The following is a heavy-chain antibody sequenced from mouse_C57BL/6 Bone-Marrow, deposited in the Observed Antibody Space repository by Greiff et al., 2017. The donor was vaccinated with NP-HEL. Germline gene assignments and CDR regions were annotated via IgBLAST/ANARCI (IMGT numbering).Heavy chain of an antibody. CDR3: ARHYGYDPYYAMDY. CDR1: GFSLTSYG. V-gene: IGHV2-6-1*01. Sequence: QVQLKQSGPGLVAPSQSLSITCTVSGFSLTSYGVHWVRQPPGKGLEWLVVIWSDGSTTYNSALKSRLSISKDNSKSQVFLNMNSLQTDDTAMYYCARHYGYDPYYAMDYWGQGTSVTVSS. J-gene: IGHJ4*01. CDR2: IWSDGST. D-gene: IGHD2-2*01.